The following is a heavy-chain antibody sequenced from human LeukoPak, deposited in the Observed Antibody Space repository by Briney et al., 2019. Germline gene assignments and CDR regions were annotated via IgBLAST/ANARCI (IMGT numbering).Heavy chain of an antibody. J-gene: IGHJ4*02. Sequence: GGSLRLSCAASGFTFSSYAMYWVRQAPGKGLEWVLGVSDSGDGTHYADSVKGRFTISRDNSKNTLYLQMNNLRAEDTAVYYCAKDRACGQWNCQGSDYWGQGTLVTVSS. CDR2: VSDSGDGT. CDR1: GFTFSSYA. D-gene: IGHD1-7*01. V-gene: IGHV3-23*01. CDR3: AKDRACGQWNCQGSDY.